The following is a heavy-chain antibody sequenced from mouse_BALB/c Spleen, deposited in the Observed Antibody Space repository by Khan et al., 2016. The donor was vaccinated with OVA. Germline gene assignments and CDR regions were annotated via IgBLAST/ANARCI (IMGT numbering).Heavy chain of an antibody. D-gene: IGHD1-1*01. CDR2: ISYSGNT. V-gene: IGHV3-8*02. J-gene: IGHJ3*01. CDR3: ACELRGFAY. Sequence: VQLKESGPSLVKPSQTLSLTCSVTGDSITRGYWNWIRKFPGNKLDYMGYISYSGNTYCNPSLKSRISITRDTSRNQYHLQLKSVTTEDTATYYCACELRGFAYWGQGTLVTVSA. CDR1: GDSITRGY.